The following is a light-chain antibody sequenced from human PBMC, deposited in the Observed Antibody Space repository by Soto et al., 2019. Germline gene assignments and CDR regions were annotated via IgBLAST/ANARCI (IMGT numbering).Light chain of an antibody. V-gene: IGKV3-11*01. CDR2: DAS. Sequence: EIVLTQSPATLSFSPGKRTTLSCTASQSVSSYLAWYQQKPGQAPRLLIYDASNRATGIPARFSGSGSGTDFTLTLSSLEPEDFAVYYCQQRSNWPPITFGQGTRLEIK. CDR1: QSVSSY. J-gene: IGKJ5*01. CDR3: QQRSNWPPIT.